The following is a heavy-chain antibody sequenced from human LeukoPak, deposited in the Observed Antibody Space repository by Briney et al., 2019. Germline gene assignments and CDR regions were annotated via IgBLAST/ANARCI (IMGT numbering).Heavy chain of an antibody. V-gene: IGHV3-48*03. CDR3: ACLTRPWVGATHSFDY. D-gene: IGHD1-26*01. CDR2: ISSSGSTI. CDR1: GFTFSSYE. Sequence: GGSLRLSCSASGFTFSSYEMNWVRQAPGKGLEWVSYISSSGSTIYYADSVKGRFTISRDNAKNLLYLQMNSLRAEDTAVYYCACLTRPWVGATHSFDYWGQGTLVTASS. J-gene: IGHJ4*02.